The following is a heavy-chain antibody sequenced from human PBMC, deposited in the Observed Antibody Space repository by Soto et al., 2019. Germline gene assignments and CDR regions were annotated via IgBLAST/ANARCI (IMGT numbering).Heavy chain of an antibody. Sequence: EVQLVESGGGLVQPGGPLRLSCAASGFTVSSNCMSWVRQAPGKGLEWVSIIYSDGSTYYADSVKGRFTITRDNSKNTLYLQMNSLRAEDTAVYYCARVRDYYYYGMDVWGQGSTGAVSS. CDR3: ARVRDYYYYGMDV. J-gene: IGHJ6*02. CDR2: IYSDGST. CDR1: GFTVSSNC. V-gene: IGHV3-66*01.